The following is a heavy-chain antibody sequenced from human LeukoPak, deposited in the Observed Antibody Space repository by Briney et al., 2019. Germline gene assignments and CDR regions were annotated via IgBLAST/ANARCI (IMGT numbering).Heavy chain of an antibody. J-gene: IGHJ4*02. Sequence: SVKVSCKASGGTSSSYAISWVRQAPGQGLEWMGGIIPIFGTANYAQKFQGRVTITTDESTSTAYMELSSLRSEDTAVYYCARVRFSGSYYFDYWGQGTLVTVSS. V-gene: IGHV1-69*05. D-gene: IGHD1-26*01. CDR3: ARVRFSGSYYFDY. CDR1: GGTSSSYA. CDR2: IIPIFGTA.